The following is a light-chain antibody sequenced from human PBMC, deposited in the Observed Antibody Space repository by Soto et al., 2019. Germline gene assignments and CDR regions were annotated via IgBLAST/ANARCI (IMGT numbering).Light chain of an antibody. J-gene: IGKJ1*01. V-gene: IGKV3-15*01. CDR3: QQYNNWLWT. Sequence: EILMTQSPATLSVSPGERATLSCRARQSVRRNLAWYQQKPGQAPRLLINDASTRATGIPVRFSGSGSGTEFTLTISGLQSEDFAVYYCQQYNNWLWTFGQGTKVEI. CDR1: QSVRRN. CDR2: DAS.